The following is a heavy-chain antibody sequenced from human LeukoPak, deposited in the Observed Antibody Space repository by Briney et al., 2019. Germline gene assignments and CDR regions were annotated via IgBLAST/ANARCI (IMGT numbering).Heavy chain of an antibody. V-gene: IGHV3-74*01. CDR3: ARAMYSSGWYYYHYYYMDV. CDR2: INPDGSTT. Sequence: GGSLRLSCAASGFTFSNYWMHWVRQDPGKGLVWVSFINPDGSTTNYADSVKGRFTISRDNAKNALYLQMNSLRAEDTAVYYCARAMYSSGWYYYHYYYMDVWGKGTTVTVSS. CDR1: GFTFSNYW. J-gene: IGHJ6*03. D-gene: IGHD6-19*01.